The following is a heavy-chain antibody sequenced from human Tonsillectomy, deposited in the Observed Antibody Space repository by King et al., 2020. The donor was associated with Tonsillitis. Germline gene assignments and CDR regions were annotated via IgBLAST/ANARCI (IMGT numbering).Heavy chain of an antibody. CDR1: GGSISSGDYY. CDR3: ARDQYYYDSSGYSDAFDI. V-gene: IGHV4-30-4*01. Sequence: QVQLQESGPGLVKPSQTLSLTCTVSGGSISSGDYYWSWIRQPPGKGLEWIGYIYYSGSTYYNPSLKSRVTISVDTSKNQFSLKLSSVTAADTAVYYCARDQYYYDSSGYSDAFDIWGQGTMVTVSS. CDR2: IYYSGST. J-gene: IGHJ3*02. D-gene: IGHD3-22*01.